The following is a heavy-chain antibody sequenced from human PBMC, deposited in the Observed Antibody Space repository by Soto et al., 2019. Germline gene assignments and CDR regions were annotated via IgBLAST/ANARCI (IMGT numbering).Heavy chain of an antibody. J-gene: IGHJ5*02. CDR2: IYYSGTT. Sequence: PSETLSLTCTVSDDSMTSNSYFWTWTRQPPGKGLEWIGSIYYSGTTYYNPSLKSRVTISVDRTKNQGSLKLSSVTAEDTAMYYCAKVPGPWGQGTLVTVSP. CDR3: AKVPGP. D-gene: IGHD2-2*01. CDR1: DDSMTSNSYF. V-gene: IGHV4-39*07.